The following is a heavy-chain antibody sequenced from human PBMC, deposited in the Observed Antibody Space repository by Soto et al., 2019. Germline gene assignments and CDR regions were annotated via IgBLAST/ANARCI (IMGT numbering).Heavy chain of an antibody. Sequence: SAKVSCKASGGTFSSYASSWLRQATGQGLEWMGGIIPIFGTANYAQKFQGGVTITADKSTSTAYMELSSLRSEDTAVYYCARAYSDILTGYYSVWFDPWGQGTLVTVSS. CDR2: IIPIFGTA. D-gene: IGHD3-9*01. V-gene: IGHV1-69*06. CDR1: GGTFSSYA. J-gene: IGHJ5*02. CDR3: ARAYSDILTGYYSVWFDP.